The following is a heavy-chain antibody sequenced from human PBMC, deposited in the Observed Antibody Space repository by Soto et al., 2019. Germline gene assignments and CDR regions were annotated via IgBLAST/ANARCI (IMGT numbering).Heavy chain of an antibody. CDR2: IHPSGTT. CDR3: ATIPTSRAPNRDTFDV. J-gene: IGHJ3*01. CDR1: GGSVSSGRYY. Sequence: QVQLQESGPGLLKPSETLSLTCTVSGGSVSSGRYYWSWILQHPGKGLEWIGYIHPSGTTDYNPSLNSRALISRVSLQNPCSMTLGSVTAADTAVYYCATIPTSRAPNRDTFDVWGQGTVVTVSS. V-gene: IGHV4-31*03.